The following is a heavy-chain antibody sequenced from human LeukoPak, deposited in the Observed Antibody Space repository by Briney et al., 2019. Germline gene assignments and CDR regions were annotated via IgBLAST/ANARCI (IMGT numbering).Heavy chain of an antibody. CDR1: GFTFSSYS. CDR3: ARTLGGYSYGYVGYYFDY. J-gene: IGHJ4*02. Sequence: GGSLRLSRAASGFTFSSYSMNWVRQAPGKGLEWVSSISSSSSSYIYYADSVKGRFTISRDNAKNSLYLQMNSLRAEDTAVYYCARTLGGYSYGYVGYYFDYWGQGTLVTVSS. D-gene: IGHD5-18*01. V-gene: IGHV3-21*01. CDR2: ISSSSSSYI.